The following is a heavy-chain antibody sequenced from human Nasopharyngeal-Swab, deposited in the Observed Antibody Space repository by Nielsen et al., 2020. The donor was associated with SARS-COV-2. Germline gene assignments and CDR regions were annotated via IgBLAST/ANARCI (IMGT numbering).Heavy chain of an antibody. D-gene: IGHD6-13*01. V-gene: IGHV1-24*01. CDR2: FDPEDGET. Sequence: ASVKVSCKVSGYTLTELSMHWVRQAPGKGLEWMGGFDPEDGETIYAQKFQGRVTMTEDTSTDTAYMELSSLSSEDTAVYYCATHSSSWYGALGFDYWGQGTLVTVSS. J-gene: IGHJ4*02. CDR3: ATHSSSWYGALGFDY. CDR1: GYTLTELS.